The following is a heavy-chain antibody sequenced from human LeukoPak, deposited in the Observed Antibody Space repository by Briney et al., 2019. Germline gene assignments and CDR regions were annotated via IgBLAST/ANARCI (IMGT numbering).Heavy chain of an antibody. Sequence: PGGSLRLSCAASGFTFSSYAMSWVRQAPGKELEWVSAISGSGGSTYYADSVKGRFTISRDNSKNTLYLQMNSLRAEDTAVYYCAKGQYSSTLIDYWGQGTLVTVSS. J-gene: IGHJ4*02. CDR3: AKGQYSSTLIDY. D-gene: IGHD6-13*01. CDR2: ISGSGGST. V-gene: IGHV3-23*01. CDR1: GFTFSSYA.